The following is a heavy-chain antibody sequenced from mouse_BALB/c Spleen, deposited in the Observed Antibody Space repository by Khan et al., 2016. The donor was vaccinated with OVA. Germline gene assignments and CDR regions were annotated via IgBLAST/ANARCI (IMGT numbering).Heavy chain of an antibody. Sequence: VELVESGAELAKPGASVKMSCKASGYTFRNYWIHWVKHRPGQGLEWIGYINPSSGHTYYTQTFNDKATLTTDKSSSTAYMQLSSLTSEASAVYYYSRDRIDYWGQGTTLTVSS. CDR1: GYTFRNYW. J-gene: IGHJ2*01. CDR2: INPSSGHT. CDR3: SRDRIDY. V-gene: IGHV1-7*01.